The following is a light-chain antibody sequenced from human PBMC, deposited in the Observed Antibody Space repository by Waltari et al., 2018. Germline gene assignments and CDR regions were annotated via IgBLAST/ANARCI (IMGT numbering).Light chain of an antibody. CDR2: GAS. CDR3: QHYVRLPVT. V-gene: IGKV3-20*01. J-gene: IGKJ1*01. CDR1: QSVGRT. Sequence: EIVLTQSPGTLSLSPGERATLSCRTSQSVGRTLAWYQQKPGQAPRLLIYGASIRATGMPDRFSGSGSGTDFSLTISRLEPEDFAVYYCQHYVRLPVTFGQGTKVEIK.